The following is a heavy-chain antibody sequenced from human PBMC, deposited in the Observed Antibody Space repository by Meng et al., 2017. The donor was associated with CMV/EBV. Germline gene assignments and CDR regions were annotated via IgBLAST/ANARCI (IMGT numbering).Heavy chain of an antibody. CDR2: IKQDGSEK. CDR1: GFTFSSYW. V-gene: IGHV3-7*01. D-gene: IGHD2-21*01. J-gene: IGHJ4*02. Sequence: GGSLRLSCAASGFTFSSYWMSWVRQAPGKGLEWVANIKQDGSEKYYVDSVKGRFTISRDNAKNSLYLQMNSLRAEDTAVYYCARYSNKRTPFEPRYYFDYWGQGTLVTVS. CDR3: ARYSNKRTPFEPRYYFDY.